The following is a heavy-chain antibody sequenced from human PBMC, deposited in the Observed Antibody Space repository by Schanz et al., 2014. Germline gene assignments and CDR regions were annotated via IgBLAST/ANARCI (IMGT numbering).Heavy chain of an antibody. Sequence: QVQLVESGGGVVQPGRSLRLSCAASGFTVRSYAMHWVRQAPGKGLEWVAAISYDGSNQYYTDSVKGRFTVSRDNSKNTLYLHMNSLRAEDTAVYYCAKEESPPSLVDYWGQGTLVTVSS. CDR2: ISYDGSNQ. V-gene: IGHV3-30*04. J-gene: IGHJ4*02. CDR1: GFTVRSYA. CDR3: AKEESPPSLVDY.